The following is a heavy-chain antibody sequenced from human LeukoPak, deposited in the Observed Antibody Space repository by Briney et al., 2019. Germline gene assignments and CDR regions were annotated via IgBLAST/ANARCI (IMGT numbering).Heavy chain of an antibody. CDR3: ARDAGYCSGGSCYYYYYYMDV. Sequence: SVKVSCKASGGTFSSYAISWVRQAPGQGLEWMGRVIPIFGTANYAQKFQGRVTITTDESTSTAYMELSSLRSEDMAVYYCARDAGYCSGGSCYYYYYYMDVWGKGTTVTVSS. CDR1: GGTFSSYA. CDR2: VIPIFGTA. D-gene: IGHD2-15*01. V-gene: IGHV1-69*05. J-gene: IGHJ6*03.